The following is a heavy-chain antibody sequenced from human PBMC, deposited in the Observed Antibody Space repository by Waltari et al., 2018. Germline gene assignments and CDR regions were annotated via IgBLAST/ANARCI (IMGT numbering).Heavy chain of an antibody. Sequence: QVQLQPWGAGLLKPSETLSLTCAVYGGSISSSSYYWGWTRQPPGKGLEWRGGISPIFGTANYAQKFQGRVTITTDESTSTAYMELSSLRSEDTAVYYCASPVTRDAFDIWGQGTMVTVSS. CDR2: ISPIFGTA. V-gene: IGHV1-69*01. D-gene: IGHD4-17*01. CDR3: ASPVTRDAFDI. CDR1: GGSISSSS. J-gene: IGHJ3*02.